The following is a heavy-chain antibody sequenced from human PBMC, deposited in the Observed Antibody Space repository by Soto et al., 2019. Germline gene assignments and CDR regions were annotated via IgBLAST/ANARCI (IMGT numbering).Heavy chain of an antibody. J-gene: IGHJ6*02. V-gene: IGHV4-59*12. CDR3: ARGSGSYYTSYYYYGMDV. CDR2: IYYSGST. D-gene: IGHD3-10*01. CDR1: GGSISSYY. Sequence: PSETLSLTCTVSGGSISSYYWSWIRQPPGKGLEWIGYIYYSGSTNYNPSLKSRVTISVDTSKSQFSLKLSSVTAADTAVYYCARGSGSYYTSYYYYGMDVWGQGTTVTVSS.